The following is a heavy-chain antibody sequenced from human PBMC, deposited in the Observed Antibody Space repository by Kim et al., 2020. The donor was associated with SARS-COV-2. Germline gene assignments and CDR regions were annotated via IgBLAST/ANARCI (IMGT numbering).Heavy chain of an antibody. CDR3: ARASQNYEFGHDAFDS. D-gene: IGHD3-3*01. Sequence: ETLSLTCLVSGASISSSSYYWGWVRQSPGRGPEWIGSIYSDGTTYYQSSLESRVTISFKKSKNEVSLKLTSVTAADTSVYYCARASQNYEFGHDAFDSWGQGTLVNVSS. CDR1: GASISSSSYY. CDR2: IYSDGTT. V-gene: IGHV4-39*01. J-gene: IGHJ3*02.